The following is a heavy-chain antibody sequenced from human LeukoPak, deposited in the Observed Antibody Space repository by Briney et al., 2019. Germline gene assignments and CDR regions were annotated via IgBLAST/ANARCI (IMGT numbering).Heavy chain of an antibody. CDR1: GGSFRGYY. CDR3: ARGRYGDYERYFDY. J-gene: IGHJ4*02. CDR2: INHSGST. D-gene: IGHD4-17*01. Sequence: SETLSLTCAVYGGSFRGYYWSWIREPPGKGLEWIGEINHSGSTNYNPSLKSRVTISVDTSKNQFSLKLSSVTAADTAVYSCARGRYGDYERYFDYWGQGTLVTVSS. V-gene: IGHV4-34*01.